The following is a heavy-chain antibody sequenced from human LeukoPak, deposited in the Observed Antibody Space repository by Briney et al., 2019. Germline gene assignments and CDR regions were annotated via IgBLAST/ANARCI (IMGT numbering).Heavy chain of an antibody. CDR3: ARDNRYFDWLSSPYNWFDP. CDR2: IKQDGSEK. J-gene: IGHJ5*02. CDR1: GFTFSSYW. D-gene: IGHD3-9*01. V-gene: IGHV3-7*05. Sequence: PGGSLRLSCAASGFTFSSYWMSWVRQAPGKGLEWVANIKQDGSEKYYVDSVKGRFTISRDNAKNPLYLQMNSLRAEDTAVYYCARDNRYFDWLSSPYNWFDPWGQGTLVTVSS.